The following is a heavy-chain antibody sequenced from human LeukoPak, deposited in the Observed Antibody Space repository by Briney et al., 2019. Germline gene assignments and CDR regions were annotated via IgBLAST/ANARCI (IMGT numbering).Heavy chain of an antibody. D-gene: IGHD4-11*01. V-gene: IGHV3-21*01. CDR1: GFTFSSYS. CDR3: AGVSDYSNYDYYGMDV. CDR2: ISSSSSYI. J-gene: IGHJ6*02. Sequence: GGSLRLSCAASGFTFSSYSMNWVRQAPGKGLEWVSSISSSSSYIYYADSVKGRFTISRDNAKNSLYLQMNSLRAEDTAVYYCAGVSDYSNYDYYGMDVWGQGTTVTVSS.